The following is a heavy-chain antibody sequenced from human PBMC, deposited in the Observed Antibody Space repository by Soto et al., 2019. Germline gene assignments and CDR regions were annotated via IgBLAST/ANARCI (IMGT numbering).Heavy chain of an antibody. Sequence: QVQLVQSGAEVKKPGASVKVSCKSSGYTFTSYGTSWVRQAPGQGLAWMGWISNFNGNTNYAQKVQGRVTLTTDTSTTTTYMELRSLRSDDTAFYYCARGPRYCSSTACFAGVTWFDPWGQGTLVTVSS. CDR3: ARGPRYCSSTACFAGVTWFDP. J-gene: IGHJ5*02. CDR2: ISNFNGNT. V-gene: IGHV1-18*04. CDR1: GYTFTSYG. D-gene: IGHD2-2*01.